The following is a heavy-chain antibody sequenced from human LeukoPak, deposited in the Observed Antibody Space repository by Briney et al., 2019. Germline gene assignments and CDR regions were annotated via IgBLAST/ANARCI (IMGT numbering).Heavy chain of an antibody. Sequence: GASVKVSCKASGGTFSSYAISWVRQAPGQGLEWMGGIIPIFGTANYAQKFQGRVTITTDESTSTAYMELSSLRSEDTAVYYCARGGVVPAASGWFDPWGQGTLVTVSS. CDR1: GGTFSSYA. CDR2: IIPIFGTA. CDR3: ARGGVVPAASGWFDP. V-gene: IGHV1-69*05. D-gene: IGHD2-2*01. J-gene: IGHJ5*02.